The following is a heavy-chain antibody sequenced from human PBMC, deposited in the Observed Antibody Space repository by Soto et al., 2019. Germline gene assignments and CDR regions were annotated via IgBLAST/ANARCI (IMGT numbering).Heavy chain of an antibody. CDR1: GYSFTSYW. D-gene: IGHD2-8*01. CDR2: IDPSDSYT. J-gene: IGHJ6*02. CDR3: ARLGYCTNGVCYAHYYYYGMDV. Sequence: GESLKISCKGSGYSFTSYWISWVRQMPGKGLEWMGRIDPSDSYTNYSPSFQGHVTISADKSISTAYLQWSSLKASDTAMYYCARLGYCTNGVCYAHYYYYGMDVWGQGTTVTVYS. V-gene: IGHV5-10-1*01.